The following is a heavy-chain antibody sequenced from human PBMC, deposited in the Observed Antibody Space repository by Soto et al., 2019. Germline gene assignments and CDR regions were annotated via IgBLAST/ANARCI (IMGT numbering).Heavy chain of an antibody. CDR1: GGSFSGYY. CDR3: ARGQYNVQYYYYYGMDV. J-gene: IGHJ6*02. Sequence: TLSLTCAVYGGSFSGYYWSWIRQPPGKGLEWIGEINHSGSTNYNPSLKSRVTISVDTSKNQFSLKLSSVTAADTAVYYCARGQYNVQYYYYYGMDVWGQGTTVTVSS. D-gene: IGHD1-20*01. CDR2: INHSGST. V-gene: IGHV4-34*01.